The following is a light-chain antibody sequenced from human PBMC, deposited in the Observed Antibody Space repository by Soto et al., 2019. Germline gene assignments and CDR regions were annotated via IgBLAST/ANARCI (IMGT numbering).Light chain of an antibody. CDR1: QSFRGL. V-gene: IGKV3-11*01. CDR2: DAY. CDR3: QHYGSSPIT. Sequence: EVLLTQSPVTLSLSPGESAALSCRASQSFRGLLAWYQQKPGQAPRLLIYDAYNRATGIPPRFSGSGSGTDFTLTISSLEPEDFALYYCQHYGSSPITFGQGTRLEIK. J-gene: IGKJ5*01.